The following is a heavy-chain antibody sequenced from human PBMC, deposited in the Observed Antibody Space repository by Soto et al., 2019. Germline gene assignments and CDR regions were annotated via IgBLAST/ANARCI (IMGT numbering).Heavy chain of an antibody. CDR1: GASITIYY. CDR2: ANYSGST. V-gene: IGHV4-59*01. J-gene: IGHJ4*02. Sequence: PETPSLTCTVSGASITIYYWNGIRQPPGKALEWIGDANYSGSTNYNPSLKSRVTISVDKSKNQFSLKMSSVTAADTAVYYCARVFRYYDILTGCYIGYYFDFWSQGT. D-gene: IGHD3-9*01. CDR3: ARVFRYYDILTGCYIGYYFDF.